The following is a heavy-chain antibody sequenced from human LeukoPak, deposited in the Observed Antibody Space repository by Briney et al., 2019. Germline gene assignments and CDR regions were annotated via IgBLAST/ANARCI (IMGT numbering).Heavy chain of an antibody. CDR1: GYRFTSYW. CDR2: IYPGDSDT. D-gene: IGHD2-15*01. J-gene: IGHJ4*02. CDR3: ARRLPCSGGSCYSFDY. V-gene: IGHV5-51*01. Sequence: GESLKISCKGSGYRFTSYWIGWVRPMPGKGLEWMGIIYPGDSDTRYSPSFQGQVTISADKSISTAYLQWSSLKASDTAMYYCARRLPCSGGSCYSFDYWGQGTLVTVSS.